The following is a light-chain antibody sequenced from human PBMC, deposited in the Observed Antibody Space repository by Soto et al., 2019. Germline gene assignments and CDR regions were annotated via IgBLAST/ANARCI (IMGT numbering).Light chain of an antibody. Sequence: DIPMTPSPSSLSASVGDTVTKHCRASQSIALSVNWYQQKPGKAPKLLIYVAFTLESGVPSRFSGSGSGTEFTLTISSLQPEDFATYYCQQVNSYPLTFGPGTKV. CDR2: VAF. CDR3: QQVNSYPLT. CDR1: QSIALS. J-gene: IGKJ3*01. V-gene: IGKV1-39*01.